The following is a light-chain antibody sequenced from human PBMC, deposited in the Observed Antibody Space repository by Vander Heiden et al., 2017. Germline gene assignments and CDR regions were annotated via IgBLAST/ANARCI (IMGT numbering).Light chain of an antibody. CDR3: QQYKTYLWT. CDR2: DAS. V-gene: IGKV1-6*01. J-gene: IGKJ1*01. CDR1: QSIRND. Sequence: AIQLTQLPSTLSASVGDRVTITCRAGQSIRNDLGWYQQKPGKAPKLLIYDASSLESGVPSRLSGSGSGTDFTLTISSLQPEDIATYYCQQYKTYLWTFGQGTKVEIK.